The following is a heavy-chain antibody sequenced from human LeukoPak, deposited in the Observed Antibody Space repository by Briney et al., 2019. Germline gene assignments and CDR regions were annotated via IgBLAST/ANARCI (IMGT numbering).Heavy chain of an antibody. CDR3: ARDNYYDSGGYYYVGDYYGMDV. J-gene: IGHJ6*02. CDR2: IYSGGST. V-gene: IGHV3-66*01. CDR1: GFTVSSNY. Sequence: PGGSLRLSCAASGFTVSSNYMSWVRQAPGKGLEWVSVIYSGGSTYYADSVKGRFTISRDNSKNTLYLQMNSLRAEDAAVYYCARDNYYDSGGYYYVGDYYGMDVWGQGTTVTVSS. D-gene: IGHD3-22*01.